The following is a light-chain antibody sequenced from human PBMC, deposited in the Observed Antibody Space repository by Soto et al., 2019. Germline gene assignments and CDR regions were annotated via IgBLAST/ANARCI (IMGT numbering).Light chain of an antibody. CDR3: QQYGSSPRT. CDR1: QSVSSSY. V-gene: IGKV3-20*01. CDR2: GAP. J-gene: IGKJ1*01. Sequence: EIVLTQSPGTLSLSPGERATLSCRASQSVSSSYLAWYQQKPGQAPRLLIHGAPSRATGIPDRFSGSGSGTDFTLTISRLEPEDFAVYYCQQYGSSPRTFGQGTKVDIK.